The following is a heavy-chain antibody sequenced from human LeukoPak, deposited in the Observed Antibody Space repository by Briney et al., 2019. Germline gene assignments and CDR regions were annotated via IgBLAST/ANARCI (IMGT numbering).Heavy chain of an antibody. CDR2: IYHSGST. CDR3: ARGGGYSGYVAFDI. J-gene: IGHJ3*02. CDR1: GGSISSSNW. Sequence: KTSETLSLTCAVSGGSISSSNWWSWVRQPPGKGLEWIGEIYHSGSTNYNPSLKSRVTISVDKSKNQFSLKLSSVTAADTAVYYCARGGGYSGYVAFDIWGQGTMVTVSS. D-gene: IGHD5-12*01. V-gene: IGHV4-4*02.